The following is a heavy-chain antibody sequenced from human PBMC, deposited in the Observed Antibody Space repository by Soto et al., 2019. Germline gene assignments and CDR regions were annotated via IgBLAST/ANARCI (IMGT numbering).Heavy chain of an antibody. CDR3: ARDATIFGDVQKYRVYYYYYYGMDV. Sequence: GASVKVSCKASGYTFTSYYMHWVRQAPGQGLEWMGIINPSGGSTSYAQKFQGRVTMTRDTSTSTVYMELSSLRSEDTAVYYCARDATIFGDVQKYRVYYYYYYGMDVWGQGTTVTVSS. CDR1: GYTFTSYY. CDR2: INPSGGST. D-gene: IGHD3-3*01. V-gene: IGHV1-46*01. J-gene: IGHJ6*02.